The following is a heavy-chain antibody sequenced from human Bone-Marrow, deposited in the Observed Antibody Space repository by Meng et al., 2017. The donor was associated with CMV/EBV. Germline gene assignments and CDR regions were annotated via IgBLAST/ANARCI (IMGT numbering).Heavy chain of an antibody. J-gene: IGHJ4*02. V-gene: IGHV2-5*01. CDR2: IYWNDSR. Sequence: TCPSSLLRTSRECFGWIRQPPGKALECLALIYWNDSRRCSPSLKSRLTITNDTSKNQVVLTITNMDPVDTTTYYCAHIAAVTSDFDYWGQGTLVTVSS. D-gene: IGHD4-17*01. CDR3: AHIAAVTSDFDY. CDR1: SSLLRTSREC.